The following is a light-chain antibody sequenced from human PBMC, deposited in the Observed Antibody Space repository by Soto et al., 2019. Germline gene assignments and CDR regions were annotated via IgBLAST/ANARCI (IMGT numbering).Light chain of an antibody. CDR2: GNS. CDR3: QSYDSSLSGYVV. Sequence: QSVLTQPPSVSGAPGQRVTISCTGSSSNIGAGYVVHWYQQLPRTAPKLLIYGNSNRPSGVPDRFSGSKSGTSASLAITGLQAEDEADYYCQSYDSSLSGYVVFGGGTKLTVL. V-gene: IGLV1-40*01. J-gene: IGLJ2*01. CDR1: SSNIGAGYV.